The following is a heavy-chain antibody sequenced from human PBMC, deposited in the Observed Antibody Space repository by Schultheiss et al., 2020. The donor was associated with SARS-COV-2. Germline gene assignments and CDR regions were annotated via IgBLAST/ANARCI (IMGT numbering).Heavy chain of an antibody. CDR1: GFTFSNDA. CDR3: AKERQQLIFDY. V-gene: IGHV3-23*01. CDR2: ISGSATTT. D-gene: IGHD2-21*01. J-gene: IGHJ4*02. Sequence: GGSLRLSCAASGFTFSNDAMSWVRQAPGKGLEWVSGISGSATTTYYADSVKGRFTISRDNSKNTVYLQMNSLRAEDTAIYYCAKERQQLIFDYWGQGTLVTVSS.